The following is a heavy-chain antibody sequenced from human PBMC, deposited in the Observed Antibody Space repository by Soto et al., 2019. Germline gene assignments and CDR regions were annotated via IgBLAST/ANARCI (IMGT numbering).Heavy chain of an antibody. CDR3: ARVALSGYYNSWGTLNY. J-gene: IGHJ4*02. CDR2: IIPILGTA. Sequence: SVNVSCKASGGTFSSYAISWVRQAPGQGLEWMGGIIPILGTANYAQKFQGRVTITADESTSTAYMELSSLRSEDTAVYYCARVALSGYYNSWGTLNYWGQGTLVT. D-gene: IGHD3-9*01. V-gene: IGHV1-69*13. CDR1: GGTFSSYA.